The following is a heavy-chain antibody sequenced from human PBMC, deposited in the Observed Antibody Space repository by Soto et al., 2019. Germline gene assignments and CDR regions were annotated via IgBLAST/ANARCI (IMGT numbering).Heavy chain of an antibody. CDR3: ARELVHGYLDL. CDR1: GFMFGAHW. CDR2: INLDGTKT. Sequence: EVQLVEAGGGLVRPGGSLKLSCAASGFMFGAHWMHWVRQGPDKGLVFVARINLDGTKTNYADFVEGRFTISRDNAKKMLYLEMNSLRGDDTAVYFCARELVHGYLDLWGQGDLVTVSS. V-gene: IGHV3-74*01. D-gene: IGHD2-8*02. J-gene: IGHJ5*02.